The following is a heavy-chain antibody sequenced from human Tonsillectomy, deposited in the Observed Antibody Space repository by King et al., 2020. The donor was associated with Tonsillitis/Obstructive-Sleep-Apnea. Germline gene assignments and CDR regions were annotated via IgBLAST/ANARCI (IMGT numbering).Heavy chain of an antibody. CDR2: IHTNTGNP. V-gene: IGHV7-4-1*02. Sequence: VECVSALKTPGASVTVSCQASGYPFASYAMNWVRQAPGQGLEWMGWIHTNTGNPTYAQCFTGRFVFYLDTSVSTAYLQISSLKGADTAVYYCAREAETGSAFDYWGQGTLVTVSS. CDR1: GYPFASYA. D-gene: IGHD6-13*01. CDR3: AREAETGSAFDY. J-gene: IGHJ4*02.